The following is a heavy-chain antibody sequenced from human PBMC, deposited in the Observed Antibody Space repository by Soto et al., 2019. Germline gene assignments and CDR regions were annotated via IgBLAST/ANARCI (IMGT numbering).Heavy chain of an antibody. Sequence: QVQLVESGGGVVQSGRSLRLSCAASGFTFSSYAMHWVRQAPGKGLQWVAVISYDGSNKYYADSVKGRFTISRDNSKNTLYLQMNSLRAEDTAVYYCARDLGAYSSSGRYYYGMDVWGQGTTVTVSS. CDR3: ARDLGAYSSSGRYYYGMDV. V-gene: IGHV3-30-3*01. J-gene: IGHJ6*02. D-gene: IGHD6-13*01. CDR2: ISYDGSNK. CDR1: GFTFSSYA.